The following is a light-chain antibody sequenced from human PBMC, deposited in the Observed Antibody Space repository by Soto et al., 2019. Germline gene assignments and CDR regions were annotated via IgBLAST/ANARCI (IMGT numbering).Light chain of an antibody. Sequence: EILLTQSPDTLSLSPGEGASLSCRASQSVHTFLAWYQQKPGQAPRLLIYGASTSATGVPARFSGSESGTDFTLTISSLEHEDFAVYYCHQRSNWHPDTFGQGTRLEIK. CDR3: HQRSNWHPDT. V-gene: IGKV3-11*01. CDR2: GAS. J-gene: IGKJ5*01. CDR1: QSVHTF.